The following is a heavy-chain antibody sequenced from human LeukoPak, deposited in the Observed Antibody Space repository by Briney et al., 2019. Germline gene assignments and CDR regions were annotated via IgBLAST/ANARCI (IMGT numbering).Heavy chain of an antibody. Sequence: GGSLRLSCAASGFTFSSYGMHWVCQAPGKGLEWVAFIRYDGSNKYYADSVKGRFTISRDNSKNTLYLQMNSLRAEDTAVYYCAKEVSVVPVFWGQGTLVTVSS. CDR1: GFTFSSYG. CDR2: IRYDGSNK. J-gene: IGHJ4*02. CDR3: AKEVSVVPVF. V-gene: IGHV3-30*02. D-gene: IGHD2-2*01.